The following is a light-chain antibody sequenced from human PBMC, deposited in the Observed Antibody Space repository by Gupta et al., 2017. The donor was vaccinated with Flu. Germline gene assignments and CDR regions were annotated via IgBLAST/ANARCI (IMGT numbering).Light chain of an antibody. CDR3: QIDCCSQYT. Sequence: EIVLTQSPGTLSLSPGERATLSCRASQSVRSNFLAWYQQKPALPPRLLIYGASGRATGVPDRFSGSESGTDFTLTISRLEPEDFAVYYCQIDCCSQYTFGQRTKMDI. CDR2: GAS. J-gene: IGKJ2*01. V-gene: IGKV3-20*01. CDR1: QSVRSNF.